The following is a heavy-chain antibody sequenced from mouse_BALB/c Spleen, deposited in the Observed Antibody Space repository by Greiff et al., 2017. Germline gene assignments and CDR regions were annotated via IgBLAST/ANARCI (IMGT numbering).Heavy chain of an antibody. V-gene: IGHV1S137*01. Sequence: QVQLQQSGAELVRPGVSVKISCKGSGYTFTDYAMHWVKQSHAKSLEWIGVISTYYGDASYNQKFKGKATMTVDKSSSTAYMELARLTSEDSAIYYCARVYGYDGYFDYWGQGTTLTVSS. CDR2: ISTYYGDA. CDR3: ARVYGYDGYFDY. D-gene: IGHD2-2*01. CDR1: GYTFTDYA. J-gene: IGHJ2*01.